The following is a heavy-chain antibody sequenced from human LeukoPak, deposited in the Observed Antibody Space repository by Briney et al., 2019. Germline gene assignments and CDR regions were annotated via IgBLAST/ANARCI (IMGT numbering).Heavy chain of an antibody. Sequence: GGSLRLSCAGSGFTFSSYAMSWVRQAPGQRLEWMGWINAGNGDTKYSQKFQGRVTITRDTSASTAYMELSSLRSEDTAVYYCARDPKTGYLDYWGQGTLVTVSS. J-gene: IGHJ4*02. V-gene: IGHV1-3*01. D-gene: IGHD1-14*01. CDR1: GFTFSSYA. CDR3: ARDPKTGYLDY. CDR2: INAGNGDT.